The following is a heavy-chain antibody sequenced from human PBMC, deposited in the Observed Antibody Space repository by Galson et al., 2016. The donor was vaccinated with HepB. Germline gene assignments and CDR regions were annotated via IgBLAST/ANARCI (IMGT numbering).Heavy chain of an antibody. J-gene: IGHJ4*02. V-gene: IGHV1-2*04. Sequence: SVKVSCKASGYTFTDYYMHWVRQAPGQGLEWMGWINPNSGDTNYAQKFQGWVTMTRDTSISTAYMELSRLRSDDAAVYYCARDKNWGFDYWGQGTLVTVSS. D-gene: IGHD7-27*01. CDR1: GYTFTDYY. CDR3: ARDKNWGFDY. CDR2: INPNSGDT.